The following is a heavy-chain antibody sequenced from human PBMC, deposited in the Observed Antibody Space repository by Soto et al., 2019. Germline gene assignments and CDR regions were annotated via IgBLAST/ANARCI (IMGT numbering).Heavy chain of an antibody. D-gene: IGHD3-22*01. Sequence: GGSLRLSCAASGFTFISYAMSWVRQAPGKGLEWVSAISGSGGSTYYADSVKGRFTISRDNSKNTLYLQMNSLRAEDTAVYYCAKAKGRYYYDSSGYFDYWGQGTLVTVSS. CDR2: ISGSGGST. CDR1: GFTFISYA. V-gene: IGHV3-23*01. J-gene: IGHJ4*02. CDR3: AKAKGRYYYDSSGYFDY.